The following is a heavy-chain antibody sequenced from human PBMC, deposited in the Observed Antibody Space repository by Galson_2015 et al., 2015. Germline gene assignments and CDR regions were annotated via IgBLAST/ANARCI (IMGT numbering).Heavy chain of an antibody. D-gene: IGHD3-10*01. Sequence: SETLSLTCTVSGGSISSSSYYWGWIRQPPGKGLEWIGSIYYSGTTYNNPSLKSRVTISVDTSKNQFSLKLRSVTAADTAVYFCARHLFSGNWFDPWGQGILVTISS. CDR3: ARHLFSGNWFDP. CDR1: GGSISSSSYY. J-gene: IGHJ5*02. CDR2: IYYSGTT. V-gene: IGHV4-39*01.